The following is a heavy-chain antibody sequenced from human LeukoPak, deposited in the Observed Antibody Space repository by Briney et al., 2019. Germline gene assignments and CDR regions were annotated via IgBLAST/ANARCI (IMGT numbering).Heavy chain of an antibody. CDR1: GFTFSSYW. D-gene: IGHD3-22*01. CDR3: ARSAHYYDSSGYYYVGGGDY. Sequence: PGGSLRLSCAASGFTFSSYWMSWVRQAPGKGLEWVANIKQDGSEKYYVDSVKGRFTISRDNAKNSLYLQMNSLRAEDTAVYYCARSAHYYDSSGYYYVGGGDYWGQGTLVTVSS. CDR2: IKQDGSEK. V-gene: IGHV3-7*01. J-gene: IGHJ4*02.